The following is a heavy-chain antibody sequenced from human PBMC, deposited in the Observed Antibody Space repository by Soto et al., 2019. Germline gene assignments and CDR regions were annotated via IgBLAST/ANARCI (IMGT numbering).Heavy chain of an antibody. CDR3: ARDGGVTMVRGVIHNYYYMDV. D-gene: IGHD3-10*01. CDR2: INPSGGST. V-gene: IGHV1-46*03. J-gene: IGHJ6*03. CDR1: GYTFTIYY. Sequence: ASVKVSCTASGYTFTIYYMHWVRQAHEQGLEWMGIINPSGGSTSYAQKFQGRVTMTRDTSTSTVYMELSSLRSEDTAVYYCARDGGVTMVRGVIHNYYYMDVWGKGTTVTVSS.